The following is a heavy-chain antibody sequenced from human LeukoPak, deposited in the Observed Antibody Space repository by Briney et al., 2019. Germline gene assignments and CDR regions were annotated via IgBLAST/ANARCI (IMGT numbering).Heavy chain of an antibody. V-gene: IGHV3-23*01. CDR1: GFTFSSYA. J-gene: IGHJ5*02. CDR3: AAGSGSYYKATS. Sequence: GGSLRLSCAASGFTFSSYAMTWVRQAPGRGLEWVSDIIDSGYSTNYADSVKGRFTISRDNSKNTLFLQMNSLRVEDTAVYYCAAGSGSYYKATSWGQGTLVTVSS. CDR2: IIDSGYST. D-gene: IGHD3-10*01.